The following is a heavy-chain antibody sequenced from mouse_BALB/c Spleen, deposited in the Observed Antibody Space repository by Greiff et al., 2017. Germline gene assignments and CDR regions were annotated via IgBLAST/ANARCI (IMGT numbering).Heavy chain of an antibody. J-gene: IGHJ4*01. CDR3: TRTSSLYAMDY. CDR2: ISSGGGST. V-gene: IGHV5-12-1*01. D-gene: IGHD1-1*01. CDR1: GFAFSSYD. Sequence: EVKLVESGGGLVKPGGSLKLSCAASGFAFSSYDMPWVRQTPEKSLEWVAYISSGGGSTYYPDTVKGRFTISRDNAKNTLYLQISSLTAEDTAMYCCTRTSSLYAMDYWGQGTSVTVSS.